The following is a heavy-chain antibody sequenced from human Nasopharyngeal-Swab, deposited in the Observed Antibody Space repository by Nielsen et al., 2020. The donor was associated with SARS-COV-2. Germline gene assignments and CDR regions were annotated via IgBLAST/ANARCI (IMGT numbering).Heavy chain of an antibody. D-gene: IGHD2-2*02. CDR1: GCSISSYY. CDR3: ATSIVVVPAAISPDAFDI. V-gene: IGHV4-59*08. CDR2: IYYSGST. J-gene: IGHJ3*02. Sequence: GSLRLFCTASGCSISSYYWSWIRQPPGKGLEWIGYIYYSGSTNYNPSLKSRVTISVDTSKNQFSLKLSSVTAADTAVYYCATSIVVVPAAISPDAFDIWGQGTMVTVSS.